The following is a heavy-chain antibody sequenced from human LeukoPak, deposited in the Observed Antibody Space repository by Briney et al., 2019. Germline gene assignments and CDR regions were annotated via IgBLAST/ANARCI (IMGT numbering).Heavy chain of an antibody. V-gene: IGHV1-8*03. CDR3: ARASRAQWLEIDAFDI. CDR1: GYTFTSYD. Sequence: ASVKVSCKASGYTFTSYDINWVRQATGQGLEWMGWMNPNSGNTGYAQKFQGRVTITRNTSISTAYMELSSLRSEDTAVYYCARASRAQWLEIDAFDIWGQGIMVTVSS. CDR2: MNPNSGNT. D-gene: IGHD6-19*01. J-gene: IGHJ3*02.